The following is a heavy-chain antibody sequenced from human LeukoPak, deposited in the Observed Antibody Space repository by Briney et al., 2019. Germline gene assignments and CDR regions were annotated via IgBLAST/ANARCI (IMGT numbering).Heavy chain of an antibody. D-gene: IGHD3-3*01. CDR2: INPNSGGT. CDR3: ASLTQNNYDFWSGPPAY. V-gene: IGHV1-2*02. CDR1: GYTFTGYY. J-gene: IGHJ4*02. Sequence: GASVKVSCKASGYTFTGYYMHWVRQAPGQGLEWMGWINPNSGGTNYAQKFQGRVTMTRDTSISTAYMGLSRLRSDDAAVYYCASLTQNNYDFWSGPPAYWGQGTLVTVSS.